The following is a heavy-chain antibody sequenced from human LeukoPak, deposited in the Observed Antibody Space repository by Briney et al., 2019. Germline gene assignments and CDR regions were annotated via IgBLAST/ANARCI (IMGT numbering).Heavy chain of an antibody. D-gene: IGHD3-22*01. J-gene: IGHJ4*02. CDR3: AKDLPSRDYYDSSGYYRY. V-gene: IGHV3-23*01. CDR1: GFTFSSYA. Sequence: GGSLRLSCAASGFTFSSYAMSWVRQAPGEGLEWVSAISGSGGGTYYADSVKGRFTISRDNSKNTLYLQMNSLRAEDTAVYYCAKDLPSRDYYDSSGYYRYWGQGTLVTVSS. CDR2: ISGSGGGT.